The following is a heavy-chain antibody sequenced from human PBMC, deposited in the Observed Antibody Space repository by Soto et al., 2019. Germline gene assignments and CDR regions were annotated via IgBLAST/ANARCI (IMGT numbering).Heavy chain of an antibody. CDR3: AKGGTVTEYSYFYMDG. J-gene: IGHJ6*03. CDR2: IYPGDSDT. V-gene: IGHV5-51*01. CDR1: GYSFTSYR. Sequence: GQSLKISSKGSGYSFTSYRIGWVRQMPGKGLEWMGIIYPGDSDTRYSPSFQGQVTISADKSISTAYLQWSSLKASDTAMYYCAKGGTVTEYSYFYMDGWGKGNKLTVSS. D-gene: IGHD4-17*01.